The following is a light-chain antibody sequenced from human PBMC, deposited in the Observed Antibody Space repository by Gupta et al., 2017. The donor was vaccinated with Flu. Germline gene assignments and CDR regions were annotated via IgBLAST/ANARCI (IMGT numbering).Light chain of an antibody. V-gene: IGKV4-1*01. CDR1: QSVLYSSNNKNY. CDR2: WAS. Sequence: DIAMTQSPDSLAVSLGERPTINCKSSQSVLYSSNNKNYLAWYQQKPGQPPKLLIYWASTRESGVPDRFSGGGSGTDFTLTISSLQAEDVAVYYCQQYYSTPFTFGPGTKVDIK. J-gene: IGKJ3*01. CDR3: QQYYSTPFT.